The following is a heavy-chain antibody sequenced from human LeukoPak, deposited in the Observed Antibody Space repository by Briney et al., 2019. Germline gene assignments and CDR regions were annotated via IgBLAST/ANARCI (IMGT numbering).Heavy chain of an antibody. CDR2: IWYDGSNK. CDR3: AKDLGESGWFGELFIDY. CDR1: GFTFSSYG. D-gene: IGHD3-10*01. Sequence: GGSLRLSCATSGFTFSSYGMHWVRQAPGKGLEWVAVIWYDGSNKYYADSVKGRFTISRDNSKNTLYLQMNSLRAEDTAVYYCAKDLGESGWFGELFIDYWGQGTLVTVSS. J-gene: IGHJ4*02. V-gene: IGHV3-33*06.